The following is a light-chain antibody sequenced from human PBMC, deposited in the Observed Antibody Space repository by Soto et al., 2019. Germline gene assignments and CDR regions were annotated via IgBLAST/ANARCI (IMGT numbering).Light chain of an antibody. CDR2: DVS. V-gene: IGLV2-11*01. CDR1: SSDVGAYNY. CDR3: CSAGGSYTLV. J-gene: IGLJ3*02. Sequence: QSALTQPRSVSGSPGQSVTISCTGTSSDVGAYNYVSWYQQHPGKVPKLMIYDVSSRPSGVPDRFSGSKSGNTASLTISGLQADDEADYYCCSAGGSYTLVFGGGTKVTVL.